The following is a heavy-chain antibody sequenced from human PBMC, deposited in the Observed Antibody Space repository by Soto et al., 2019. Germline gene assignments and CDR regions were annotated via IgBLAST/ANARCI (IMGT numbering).Heavy chain of an antibody. CDR3: AGYYYGSGSYYLPPNY. Sequence: ASVKVSCMASGYTFPSYYEHWVRQAPGQGLEWMGVINPSGGITTYAQKFQGRVTMTWGTSTSTVYMELSSLRSEDTAVYYCAGYYYGSGSYYLPPNYWGQGTLVTVSS. V-gene: IGHV1-46*01. D-gene: IGHD3-10*01. J-gene: IGHJ4*02. CDR2: INPSGGIT. CDR1: GYTFPSYY.